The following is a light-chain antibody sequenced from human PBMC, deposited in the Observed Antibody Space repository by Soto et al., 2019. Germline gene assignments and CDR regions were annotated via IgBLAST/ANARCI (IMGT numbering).Light chain of an antibody. CDR2: GAS. CDR1: QSVSSN. CDR3: QLYNNWPLT. V-gene: IGKV3-15*01. J-gene: IGKJ1*01. Sequence: EIVMTQSPAPLSVSPGARATLSCRASQSVSSNLAWYQQKPGQAPRLLIYGASTRATGIPARCSGSGSGTEFTLPISSLQSEDFAVYYCQLYNNWPLTFGQGTKVEI.